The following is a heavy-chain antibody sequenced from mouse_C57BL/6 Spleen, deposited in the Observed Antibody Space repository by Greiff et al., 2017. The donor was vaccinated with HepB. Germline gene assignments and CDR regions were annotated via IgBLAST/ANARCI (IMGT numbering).Heavy chain of an antibody. CDR3: AKHYGSSYGYFDV. CDR2: INPGSGGT. D-gene: IGHD1-1*01. Sequence: QVQLQQSGAELVRPGTSVKVSCKASGYAFTNYLIEWVKQRPGQGLEWIGVINPGSGGTNYNEKFKGKATLTAEKSSSTAYMQLSSLTSEDSAVYFCAKHYGSSYGYFDVWGTGTTVTVSS. V-gene: IGHV1-54*01. CDR1: GYAFTNYL. J-gene: IGHJ1*03.